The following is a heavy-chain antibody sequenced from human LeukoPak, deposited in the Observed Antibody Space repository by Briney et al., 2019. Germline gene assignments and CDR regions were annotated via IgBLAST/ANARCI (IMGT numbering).Heavy chain of an antibody. Sequence: GGSLRLSCAASGFTFSSYAMSWVRQAPGKGLEWVSAISGSGGSTYYADSVKGRFSISRDNSKNTLYLQMNSLRAEDTAVYYCASRFPGDYAAFDIWGQGTMVTVSS. CDR1: GFTFSSYA. D-gene: IGHD4-17*01. CDR3: ASRFPGDYAAFDI. J-gene: IGHJ3*02. CDR2: ISGSGGST. V-gene: IGHV3-23*01.